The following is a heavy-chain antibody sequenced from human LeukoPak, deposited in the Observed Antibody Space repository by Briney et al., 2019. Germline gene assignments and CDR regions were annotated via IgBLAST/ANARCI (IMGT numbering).Heavy chain of an antibody. J-gene: IGHJ4*02. D-gene: IGHD6-19*01. CDR2: IRYDGSNK. V-gene: IGHV3-30*02. CDR3: AKGDQWLEDY. CDR1: GLTFSSYG. Sequence: GGSLRLSCAASGLTFSSYGMHWVRQAPGKGLEWVAFIRYDGSNKYYADSVKGRFTISRDNSKNTLYLQMNSLRAEDTAVYYCAKGDQWLEDYWGQGTLVTVSS.